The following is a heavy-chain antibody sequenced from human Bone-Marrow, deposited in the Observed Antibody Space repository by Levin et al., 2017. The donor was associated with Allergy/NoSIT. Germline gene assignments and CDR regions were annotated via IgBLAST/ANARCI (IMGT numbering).Heavy chain of an antibody. CDR1: GFTFTSYA. CDR2: CSVLVFGS. Sequence: GESLKISCAASGFTFTSYAMSWVRQAPGKGLEWVAVCSVLVFGSSSSSSFPGRFTISRDYSKNTLYLQMNSLRAEDTAIYYCAKNRQWLAPKNFDYCGQGTLVTVSS. V-gene: IGHV3-23*01. CDR3: AKNRQWLAPKNFDY. D-gene: IGHD6-19*01. J-gene: IGHJ4*02.